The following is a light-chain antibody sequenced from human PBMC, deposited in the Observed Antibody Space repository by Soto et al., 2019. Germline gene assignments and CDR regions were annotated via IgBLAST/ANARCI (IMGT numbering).Light chain of an antibody. CDR3: QQNYRIPYT. Sequence: DIQMTQSPSSLSVSIGDRVTITCRSSQSISVYLNWYQKKSGTPPKLLMYAASNLQSGVPSRFCSRGSGTDFTLTISSLQPEDFASYYCQQNYRIPYTFGQGTKVEI. CDR2: AAS. CDR1: QSISVY. V-gene: IGKV1-39*01. J-gene: IGKJ2*01.